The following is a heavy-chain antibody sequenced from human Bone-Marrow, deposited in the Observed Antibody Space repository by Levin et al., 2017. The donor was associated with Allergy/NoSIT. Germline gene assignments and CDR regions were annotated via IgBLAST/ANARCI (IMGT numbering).Heavy chain of an antibody. Sequence: GGSLRLSCAASGFTFSNYGIHWVRQAPGKGLEWVAVIWYDGSNKYYTDSVKGRFTISRDNSKNTLYLQMNSLGAEDTAVYYCARDQSDRFDYSNWGHAFDLWGQGTVVTVSS. J-gene: IGHJ3*01. CDR1: GFTFSNYG. V-gene: IGHV3-33*01. CDR2: IWYDGSNK. D-gene: IGHD4-11*01. CDR3: ARDQSDRFDYSNWGHAFDL.